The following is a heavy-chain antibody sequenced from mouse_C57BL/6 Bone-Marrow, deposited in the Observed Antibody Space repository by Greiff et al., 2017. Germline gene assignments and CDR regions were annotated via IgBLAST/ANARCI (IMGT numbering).Heavy chain of an antibody. Sequence: QVQLQQSGPGLVQPSQSLSITCTVSGFSLTSYGVHWVRQSPGKGLEWLGVIWSGGSTDYNAAFISRLSISTDNSKSQVFLNMHSLRAYDTAGRHFDYWGQGTTLTVSS. CDR2: IWSGGST. CDR1: GFSLTSYG. J-gene: IGHJ2*01. V-gene: IGHV2-2*01. CDR3: DY.